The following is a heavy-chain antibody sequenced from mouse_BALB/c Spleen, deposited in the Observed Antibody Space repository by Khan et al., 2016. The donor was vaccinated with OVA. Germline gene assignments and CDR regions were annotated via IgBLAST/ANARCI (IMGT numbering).Heavy chain of an antibody. J-gene: IGHJ3*01. V-gene: IGHV2-2*02. Sequence: VQLQESGPGLVQPSQSLSITCTVSGFSLTTYGVHWVRQSPEKGLEWLGVIWSGGSTDYNAAFISRLSISKDNSKSQVFFKMNSLQANDTAIYYCARTYDYDEGLAYWGQGTLVTVSA. CDR1: GFSLTTYG. CDR2: IWSGGST. D-gene: IGHD2-4*01. CDR3: ARTYDYDEGLAY.